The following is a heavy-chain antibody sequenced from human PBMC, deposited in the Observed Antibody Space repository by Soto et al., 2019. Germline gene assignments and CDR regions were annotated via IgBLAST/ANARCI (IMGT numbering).Heavy chain of an antibody. CDR1: GGTFSSYA. Sequence: QVQLVQSWAELKKPGSSVKVSCKASGGTFSSYAISWVRQAPGQGLEWMGGIIPISDTTNYAQKFQGRVTITADESTSTAYMELSSLRSEDTAVYYCARSQGSSTSLEIYYYYYYGMDVWGQGTTVTVSS. J-gene: IGHJ6*02. CDR2: IIPISDTT. CDR3: ARSQGSSTSLEIYYYYYYGMDV. D-gene: IGHD2-2*01. V-gene: IGHV1-69*01.